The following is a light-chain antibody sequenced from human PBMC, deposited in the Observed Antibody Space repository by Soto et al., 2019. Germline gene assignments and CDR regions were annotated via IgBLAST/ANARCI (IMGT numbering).Light chain of an antibody. Sequence: EIVVTQSPATLSLSPGERATLSCRTSQSVSTYLDWYQQRPGQAPRLLLSDASNRSPDTPARFSCSGYGTDFTLTISGLEPEDFAVFYCQQRGNWHIAFGQGTRLEIK. V-gene: IGKV3-11*01. CDR3: QQRGNWHIA. CDR2: DAS. CDR1: QSVSTY. J-gene: IGKJ5*01.